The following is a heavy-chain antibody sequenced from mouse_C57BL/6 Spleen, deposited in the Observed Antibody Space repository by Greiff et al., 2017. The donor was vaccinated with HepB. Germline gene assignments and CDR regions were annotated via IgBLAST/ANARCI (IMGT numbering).Heavy chain of an antibody. D-gene: IGHD2-3*01. CDR2: ISSGSSTI. CDR3: ARGRDGPYFDY. V-gene: IGHV5-17*01. CDR1: GFTFSDHG. Sequence: EVKLVESGGGLVKPGGSLKLSCAASGFTFSDHGMHWVRQAPEKGLEWVAYISSGSSTIYYADTVKGRFTISRDNAKNTLFLQMTSLRSEDTAMYYCARGRDGPYFDYWGQGTTLTVSS. J-gene: IGHJ2*01.